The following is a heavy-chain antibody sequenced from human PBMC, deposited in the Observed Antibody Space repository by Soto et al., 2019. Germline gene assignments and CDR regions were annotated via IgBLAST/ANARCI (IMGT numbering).Heavy chain of an antibody. V-gene: IGHV4-30-4*01. CDR1: GASIYNGGYF. CDR2: NHNRGSP. D-gene: IGHD4-17*01. CDR3: ARGSTTEKVDS. J-gene: IGHJ4*02. Sequence: QVQLQESGPGLVRPSQTLSLTCSVSGASIYNGGYFWSWIRQSPGKGLEWIGHNHNRGSPYNNPSLKSRGNILADPFKNQVSLKLTSVTAADPAVYYCARGSTTEKVDSWGQGTLVTVSS.